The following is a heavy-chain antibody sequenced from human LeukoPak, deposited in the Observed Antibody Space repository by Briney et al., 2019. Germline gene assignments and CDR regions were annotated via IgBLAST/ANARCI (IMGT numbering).Heavy chain of an antibody. CDR2: IYYSGST. CDR1: GYFISSGYY. D-gene: IGHD3-3*01. J-gene: IGHJ4*02. Sequence: SETLSLTCTVSGYFISSGYYWGWIRQPPGKGLEWIGSIYYSGSTYYNPSLKSRVTISVDTSKNQFSLKLSSVTAADTAVYYCARVDFWSGYYIYWGQGTLVTVSS. CDR3: ARVDFWSGYYIY. V-gene: IGHV4-38-2*02.